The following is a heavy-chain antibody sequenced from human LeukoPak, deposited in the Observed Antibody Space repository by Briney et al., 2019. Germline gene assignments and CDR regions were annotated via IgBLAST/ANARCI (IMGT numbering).Heavy chain of an antibody. CDR2: INPNSGGT. J-gene: IGHJ5*02. CDR3: ARDSSRGSYYYGSGSYNWFDP. Sequence: ASVKVSCKASGYTFTGYYMHWVRQAPGQGLEWMGWINPNSGGTNYAQKFQGRVTMTRDTSISTAYMELSRLRSDDTAVYYCARDSSRGSYYYGSGSYNWFDPWGQGTLVTVSS. CDR1: GYTFTGYY. D-gene: IGHD3-10*01. V-gene: IGHV1-2*02.